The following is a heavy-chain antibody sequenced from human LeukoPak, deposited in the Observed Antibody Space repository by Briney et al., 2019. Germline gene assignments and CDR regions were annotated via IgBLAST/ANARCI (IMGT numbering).Heavy chain of an antibody. CDR3: AKDPGAHDKHFDH. J-gene: IGHJ4*02. Sequence: GGSLRLSCAASAFTFSSLAMHWVRQAPGKGLEWVAYIRYDGSNKSYADSVKGRFTISRDSSKNTLYLQMNSLRAEDTAVYYCAKDPGAHDKHFDHWGQGTLVTVSS. D-gene: IGHD3-10*01. CDR1: AFTFSSLA. CDR2: IRYDGSNK. V-gene: IGHV3-30*02.